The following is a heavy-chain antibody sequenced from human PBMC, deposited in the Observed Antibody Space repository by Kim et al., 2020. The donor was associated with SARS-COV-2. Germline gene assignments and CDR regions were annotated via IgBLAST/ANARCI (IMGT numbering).Heavy chain of an antibody. V-gene: IGHV3-15*01. CDR2: INSNTDGGTT. CDR3: TTEDPVTPSRAVDY. CDR1: GFTFSNSS. Sequence: GGSLRLSCAASGFTFSNSSMSWVRQAPGTGLEWVGRINSNTDGGTTDYAAPGNGSFTISSDDSKNTLYLQMNSLKTEDTAVYFCTTEDPVTPSRAVDYWGQGTLVTVSS. J-gene: IGHJ4*02. D-gene: IGHD4-17*01.